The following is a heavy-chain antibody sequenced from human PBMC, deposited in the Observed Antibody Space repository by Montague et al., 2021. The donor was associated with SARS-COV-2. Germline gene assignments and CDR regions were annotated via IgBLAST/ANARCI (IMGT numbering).Heavy chain of an antibody. D-gene: IGHD4-23*01. CDR1: GGSFSGYY. CDR3: ARWDPQTLTLIGLRGKSASDX. Sequence: SETLSLTCAVYGGSFSGYYWTWIRQSPGKGLEWIAEINHSGTTNYNFNPSLRSRVTISVDTSKSQFPLKLSSVTAADTGVYYCARWDPQTLTLIGLRGKSASDXWGQGTLVTGPS. J-gene: IGHJ4*02. CDR2: INHSGTT. V-gene: IGHV4-34*01.